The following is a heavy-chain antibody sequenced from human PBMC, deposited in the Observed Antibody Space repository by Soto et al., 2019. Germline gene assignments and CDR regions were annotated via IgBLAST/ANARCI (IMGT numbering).Heavy chain of an antibody. V-gene: IGHV1-18*01. CDR3: ARDHGGGGISGWYGRAIAAVRQVIDY. J-gene: IGHJ4*02. CDR1: GYTFTSYG. Sequence: ASVKVSCKASGYTFTSYGISWVRQAKEQGLEWMGWISAYNGNTNYAQKLQGRVTMTTDTSTSTAYMELRSLRSDDTAVYYCARDHGGGGISGWYGRAIAAVRQVIDYWGQGTLVTVSS. CDR2: ISAYNGNT. D-gene: IGHD6-19*01.